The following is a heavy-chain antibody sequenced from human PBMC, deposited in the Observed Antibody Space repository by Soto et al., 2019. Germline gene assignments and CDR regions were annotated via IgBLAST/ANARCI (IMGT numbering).Heavy chain of an antibody. CDR3: ARDRPDISNPTDHPMFDY. Sequence: GGSLRLSCEASGCIFSSHGMHRVRQSAEKGLVWVSRINSDGSSTAYADSVKGRFTISRDNAKNTLYLQMNSLRVEDTAVYYCARDRPDISNPTDHPMFDYWGQGTQVTVSS. CDR1: GCIFSSHG. D-gene: IGHD6-6*01. J-gene: IGHJ4*02. CDR2: INSDGSST. V-gene: IGHV3-74*01.